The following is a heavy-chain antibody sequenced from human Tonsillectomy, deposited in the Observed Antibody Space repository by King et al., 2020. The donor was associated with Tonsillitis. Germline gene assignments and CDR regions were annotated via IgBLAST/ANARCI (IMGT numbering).Heavy chain of an antibody. CDR2: ISYDGSNK. CDR3: VKDIAVAGTLDY. CDR1: GFTFSSYA. Sequence: VQLVESGGGVVQPGRSLRLSCAASGFTFSSYAMHWVRQAPGKGLEWVAVISYDGSNKYYADSVKGRFTISRDNSKNTLYLQMNSLRAEDTAVYYCVKDIAVAGTLDYWGQGTLVTVSS. J-gene: IGHJ4*02. V-gene: IGHV3-30*04. D-gene: IGHD6-19*01.